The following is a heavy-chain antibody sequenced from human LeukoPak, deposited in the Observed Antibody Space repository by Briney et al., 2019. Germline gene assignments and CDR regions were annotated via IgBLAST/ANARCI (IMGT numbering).Heavy chain of an antibody. CDR1: GGTFSSYA. CDR3: ARETVEYCSGGSCYTN. D-gene: IGHD2-15*01. CDR2: IIPIFGTA. J-gene: IGHJ4*02. Sequence: SVKVSCKASGGTFSSYAISWVRQAPGQGLEWMGGIIPIFGTANYAQKFQGRVTITADESTSTAYMELSSLRSEDTAVYYCARETVEYCSGGSCYTNWGQGTLVTVSS. V-gene: IGHV1-69*13.